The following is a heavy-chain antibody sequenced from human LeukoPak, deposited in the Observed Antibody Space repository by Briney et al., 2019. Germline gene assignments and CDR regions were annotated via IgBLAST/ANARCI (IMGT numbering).Heavy chain of an antibody. V-gene: IGHV3-23*01. CDR3: AKGGSYCGGDCYSDY. CDR1: GFTLSSYA. CDR2: ISGSGGST. J-gene: IGHJ4*02. Sequence: PGGSLRLSCAASGFTLSSYAMSWVRQAPGKGLEWVSAISGSGGSTYYADSVKGRFTISRDNSKNTLYLQMNSLRAEDTAVYYCAKGGSYCGGDCYSDYWGQGTLVTVSS. D-gene: IGHD2-21*01.